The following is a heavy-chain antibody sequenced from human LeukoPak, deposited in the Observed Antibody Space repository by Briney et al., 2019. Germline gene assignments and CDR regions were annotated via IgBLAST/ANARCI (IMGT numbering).Heavy chain of an antibody. Sequence: SETLSLTCTVSGGSISSYYWSWIRQPPGKGLEWIGYIYYSGSTNYNPSLKSRVTISVDTSKNQFSLKLSSVTAADTAVYYCARGMRSSSWYVFDYWGQGTLVTVSS. V-gene: IGHV4-59*01. CDR3: ARGMRSSSWYVFDY. CDR1: GGSISSYY. J-gene: IGHJ4*02. CDR2: IYYSGST. D-gene: IGHD6-13*01.